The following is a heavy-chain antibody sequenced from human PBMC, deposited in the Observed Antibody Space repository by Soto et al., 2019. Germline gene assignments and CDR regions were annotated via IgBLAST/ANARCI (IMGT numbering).Heavy chain of an antibody. CDR2: IIPNSGVA. J-gene: IGHJ4*02. Sequence: QVQLVQSGAEVKKPGSSVKVACKASERTLHRYAISWVRQAPGGGPEWMGVIIPNSGVADHAQKFQGRVTISADESANTVYMELSNLRSEDTPVYCCAANIYHRSGHYFLFDYWGKGAPVTVSS. CDR1: ERTLHRYA. V-gene: IGHV1-69*01. D-gene: IGHD3-22*01. CDR3: AANIYHRSGHYFLFDY.